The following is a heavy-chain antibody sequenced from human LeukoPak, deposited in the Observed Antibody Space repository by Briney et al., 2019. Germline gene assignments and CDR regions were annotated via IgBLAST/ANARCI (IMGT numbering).Heavy chain of an antibody. D-gene: IGHD3-10*01. CDR3: AKDLIWFGELLSNLDY. CDR1: GFTVSSNY. V-gene: IGHV3-53*05. J-gene: IGHJ4*02. Sequence: PGGSLRLSCAASGFTVSSNYMSWVRQAPGKGLEWVSVIYSGGSTYYADSVKGRFTISRDNSKNTLYLQMNGLRAEDTAVYYCAKDLIWFGELLSNLDYWGQGTLVTVSS. CDR2: IYSGGST.